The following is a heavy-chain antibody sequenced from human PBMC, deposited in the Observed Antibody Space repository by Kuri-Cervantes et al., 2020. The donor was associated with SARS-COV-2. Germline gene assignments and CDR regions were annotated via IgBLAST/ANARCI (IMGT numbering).Heavy chain of an antibody. CDR1: GFTFSSYS. V-gene: IGHV3-21*01. CDR2: ISSSSSYI. CDR3: ASFHPAARIFDY. D-gene: IGHD2-2*01. Sequence: ETLSLTCAASGFTFSSYSMNWVRQAPGKGLEWVSSISSSSSYIYYADSVKGRFTISRDNAKNSLYLQMNSLRAEDTAVYYCASFHPAARIFDYWGQGTLVTVSS. J-gene: IGHJ4*02.